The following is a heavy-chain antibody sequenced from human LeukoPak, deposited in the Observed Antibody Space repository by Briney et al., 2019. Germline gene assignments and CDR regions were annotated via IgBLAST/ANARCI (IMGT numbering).Heavy chain of an antibody. CDR2: IYYSGGT. CDR3: ARHGQTYYYGMDV. CDR1: GGSISGFY. V-gene: IGHV4-59*08. J-gene: IGHJ6*02. Sequence: SETLSLTCSVSGGSISGFYWSWIRQPPGRGREWIGQIYYSGGTIYSPSLKSRVTISLDTSQNQFSLKLSSVTAADTAVYSCARHGQTYYYGMDVWGQGTTVTVSS.